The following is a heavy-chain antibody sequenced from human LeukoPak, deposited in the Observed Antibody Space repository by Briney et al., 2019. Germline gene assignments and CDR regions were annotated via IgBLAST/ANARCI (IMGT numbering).Heavy chain of an antibody. Sequence: GGSLRLSCASSGFTFSSFWMSWVRQAPGTGLEWVANIKQDGSEKYYVDSVKGRFTISRDNAKNSLYLQMNSLRAEDTAAYYCATAHLWFGELNGSGTYFDYWGQGTLVTVSS. CDR1: GFTFSSFW. CDR2: IKQDGSEK. D-gene: IGHD3-10*01. J-gene: IGHJ4*02. V-gene: IGHV3-7*01. CDR3: ATAHLWFGELNGSGTYFDY.